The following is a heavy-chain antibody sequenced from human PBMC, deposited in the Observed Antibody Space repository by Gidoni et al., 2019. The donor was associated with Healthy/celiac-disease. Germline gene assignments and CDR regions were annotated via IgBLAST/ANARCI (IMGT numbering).Heavy chain of an antibody. CDR1: GFTFSSYW. CDR2: IQQDGSEK. Sequence: EVQLVESGGGLVQPGGSLRLSCEASGFTFSSYWMSWVRQAPGKGLEWVANIQQDGSEKYYVDSVKGRFTISRDNAKNSLYLQMNSLRAEDTAVYYCARRSSSWPWGFDPWGQGTLVTVSS. J-gene: IGHJ5*02. V-gene: IGHV3-7*01. D-gene: IGHD6-13*01. CDR3: ARRSSSWPWGFDP.